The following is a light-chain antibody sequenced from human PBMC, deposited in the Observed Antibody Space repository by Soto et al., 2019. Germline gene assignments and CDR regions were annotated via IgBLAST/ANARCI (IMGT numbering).Light chain of an antibody. Sequence: IVMTQSPATLSVSPGDGATLSCRASLSIGSNLAWYQQRPGQAPRLLIYDASSRATGIPARFSGSGSGTEFTLTINSPQSEDSAVSYCQQYYNWLWTFGQGTRVEIK. J-gene: IGKJ1*01. CDR1: LSIGSN. V-gene: IGKV3-15*01. CDR2: DAS. CDR3: QQYYNWLWT.